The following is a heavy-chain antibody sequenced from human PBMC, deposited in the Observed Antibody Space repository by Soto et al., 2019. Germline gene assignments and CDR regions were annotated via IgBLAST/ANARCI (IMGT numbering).Heavy chain of an antibody. Sequence: EVQLLESGGDLIQPGGSLRRSCAASGFTFNIYAMTWVLQAPGKGLEWFSAISRHGNIPYYADSVEGRFTISRDNPKNTLYLQMTPLPAGETAVSYWAIDRYFAVESRVYLFDKWCQGTLVTVPS. CDR3: AIDRYFAVESRVYLFDK. V-gene: IGHV3-23*01. D-gene: IGHD2-8*01. CDR1: GFTFNIYA. J-gene: IGHJ4*02. CDR2: ISRHGNIP.